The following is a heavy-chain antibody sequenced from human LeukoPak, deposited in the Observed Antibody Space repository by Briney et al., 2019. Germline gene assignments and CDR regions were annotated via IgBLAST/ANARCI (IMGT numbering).Heavy chain of an antibody. CDR3: ARDIGYCSGGSCYLAFYYYYYGMDV. J-gene: IGHJ6*02. V-gene: IGHV3-21*01. CDR2: ISSSSSYI. Sequence: GGSLRLSCAASGFTFSSYSMNWVRQAPGKGLEWVSSISSSSSYIYYADSVKGRFTISRDNAKNSLYLQMNSLRAEDTAVYYCARDIGYCSGGSCYLAFYYYYYGMDVWGQGTTVTVSS. D-gene: IGHD2-15*01. CDR1: GFTFSSYS.